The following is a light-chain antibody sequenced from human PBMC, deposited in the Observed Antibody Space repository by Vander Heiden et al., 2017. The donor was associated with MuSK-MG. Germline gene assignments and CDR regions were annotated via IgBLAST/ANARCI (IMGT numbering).Light chain of an antibody. Sequence: SYVLTQAPSVSVAPGQTARITCGGNKIGSQSVHWYQQKPGQAPALVVYDDRARPSGIPERFSGSNSGNTATLNISRVEAGDEADYYCQVWDSSSDHRVFGGGTKLTVL. V-gene: IGLV3-21*02. CDR2: DDR. CDR1: KIGSQS. CDR3: QVWDSSSDHRV. J-gene: IGLJ3*02.